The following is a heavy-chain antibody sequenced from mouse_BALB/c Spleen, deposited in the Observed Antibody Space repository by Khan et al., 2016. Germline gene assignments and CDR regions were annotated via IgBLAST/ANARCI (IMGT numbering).Heavy chain of an antibody. J-gene: IGHJ2*01. D-gene: IGHD1-1*01. Sequence: EVQLQESGPDLVKPSQSLSLTCTVSGYSITSGYNWHWIRQFPGNKLEWMGYIHHSGNTNYNPSLKSRISITRDTSKNQFFLQLSSVTTEDTATYYCASYYNGSSSICWGQGTTLTVSS. CDR3: ASYYNGSSSIC. CDR1: GYSITSGYN. V-gene: IGHV3-1*02. CDR2: IHHSGNT.